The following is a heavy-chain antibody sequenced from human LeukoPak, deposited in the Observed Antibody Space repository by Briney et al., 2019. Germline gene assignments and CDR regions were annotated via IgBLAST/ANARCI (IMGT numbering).Heavy chain of an antibody. Sequence: SETLSLTCAVYGGSFSGYYWSWIRQPPGKGLEWIGEINHSGSTNYNPSLKSRVTISVDTSKNQFSLKLSSVTAADTAVYYCASTLYLYYYDSSGYYYWGQGTLVTVSP. J-gene: IGHJ4*02. CDR3: ASTLYLYYYDSSGYYY. V-gene: IGHV4-34*01. D-gene: IGHD3-22*01. CDR2: INHSGST. CDR1: GGSFSGYY.